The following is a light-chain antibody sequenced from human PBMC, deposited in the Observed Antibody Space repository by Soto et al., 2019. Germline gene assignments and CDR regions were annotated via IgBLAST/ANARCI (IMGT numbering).Light chain of an antibody. CDR2: DSS. CDR1: QSLSSNF. J-gene: IGKJ5*01. V-gene: IGKV3-20*01. Sequence: EIVWTQSPATLSVSPGERATLSCRASQSLSSNFLAWYKQKPGQPPRLVIYDSSTRATGFPDRFSGSGSGAEFTLTIIRLEPEDFEVYYCQQYGSSPITFGQGTRLEIK. CDR3: QQYGSSPIT.